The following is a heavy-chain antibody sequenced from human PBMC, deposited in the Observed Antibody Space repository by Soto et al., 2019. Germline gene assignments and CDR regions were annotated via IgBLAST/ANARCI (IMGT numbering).Heavy chain of an antibody. Sequence: SETLSLTCTVSGGSINSADYYWSWIRQPPGKGLEWIGFIYYSGTTAFNPSLKSRVSISIDTSKNQFSLKVSSVTATDTAVYYCAREDSSGYYWYFDLWGRGTLVTVSS. J-gene: IGHJ2*01. CDR3: AREDSSGYYWYFDL. V-gene: IGHV4-30-4*01. CDR2: IYYSGTT. CDR1: GGSINSADYY. D-gene: IGHD3-22*01.